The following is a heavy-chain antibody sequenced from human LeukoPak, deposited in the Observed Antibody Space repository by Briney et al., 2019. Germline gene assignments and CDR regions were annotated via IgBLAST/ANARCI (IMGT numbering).Heavy chain of an antibody. J-gene: IGHJ5*02. D-gene: IGHD5-18*01. CDR2: ISPSGGST. Sequence: ASVKVSCKASGYTFTSYYMHWVRQAPGQGLEWMGIISPSGGSTSYAQKFQGRVTMTRDMSTSTVYMELSSLRSEDTAVYYCARGQLWLKLAFNWFDPWGQGTLVTVSS. CDR1: GYTFTSYY. V-gene: IGHV1-46*01. CDR3: ARGQLWLKLAFNWFDP.